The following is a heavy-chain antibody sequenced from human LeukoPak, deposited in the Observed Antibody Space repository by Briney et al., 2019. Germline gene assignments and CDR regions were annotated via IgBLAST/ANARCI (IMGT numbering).Heavy chain of an antibody. D-gene: IGHD4-17*01. CDR1: GYTFTSYD. CDR3: ARLGDYLDYYYGMDV. CDR2: MNPNSGNT. V-gene: IGHV1-8*01. J-gene: IGHJ6*02. Sequence: ASVKVSCKAPGYTFTSYDINWVRQATGQGLEWMGWMNPNSGNTGYAQKFQGRVTMTRNTSISTAYMELSSLRSEDTAVYYCARLGDYLDYYYGMDVWGQGTTVTVSS.